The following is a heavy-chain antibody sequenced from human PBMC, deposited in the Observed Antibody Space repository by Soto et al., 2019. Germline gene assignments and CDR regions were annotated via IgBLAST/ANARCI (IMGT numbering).Heavy chain of an antibody. J-gene: IGHJ6*02. V-gene: IGHV5-10-1*01. CDR2: FDPSDSYT. D-gene: IGHD3-9*01. CDR1: GYTFTNYW. Sequence: GESLKISCKGSGYTFTNYWINWVRQMPGKGLEWMGRFDPSDSYTKYSPSFQGHVSISVDKSISTAYLQWSSLKASDTAIYYCARLDFLTGYYVVDGMDVWGQGTTVTVSS. CDR3: ARLDFLTGYYVVDGMDV.